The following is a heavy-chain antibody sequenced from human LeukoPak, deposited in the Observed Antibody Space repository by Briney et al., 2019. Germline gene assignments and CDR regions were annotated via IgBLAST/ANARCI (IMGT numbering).Heavy chain of an antibody. V-gene: IGHV4-59*08. CDR3: ARSPPAKGFYYFDY. CDR2: IYYSGST. J-gene: IGHJ4*02. CDR1: GGSISSYY. Sequence: SETLSLTCTVSGGSISSYYGSWIRQPPGKGLEWIGYIYYSGSTNYNPSLKSRVTISVDTSKNQFSLKLSSVTAADTAVYYCARSPPAKGFYYFDYWGQGTLVTVSS.